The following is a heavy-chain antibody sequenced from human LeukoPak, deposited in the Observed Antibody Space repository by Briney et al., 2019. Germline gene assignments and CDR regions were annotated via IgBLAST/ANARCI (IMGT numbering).Heavy chain of an antibody. CDR3: ARGDYDSSALNNWFDP. V-gene: IGHV3-21*01. Sequence: GGSLRLSCAASGFTFSSYSMHWVRQAPGKGLEWVSSISSSSSYIYYADSVKGRFTISRDNAKNSLYLQMNSLRAEDTAVYYCARGDYDSSALNNWFDPWGQGTLVTVSS. D-gene: IGHD3-22*01. J-gene: IGHJ5*02. CDR1: GFTFSSYS. CDR2: ISSSSSYI.